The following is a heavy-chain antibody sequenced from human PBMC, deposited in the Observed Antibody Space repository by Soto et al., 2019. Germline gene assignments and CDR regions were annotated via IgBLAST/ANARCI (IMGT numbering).Heavy chain of an antibody. D-gene: IGHD6-19*01. CDR3: AKDLGYSSGWYRVDY. Sequence: ASVKVSCKASGYTFTSYYMHWVRQAPGQGLEWMGIINPSGGSTSYAQKFQGRVTMTRDTSTSTVYMELSSLRAEDTAVYYCAKDLGYSSGWYRVDYWGQGTMVTVSS. CDR2: INPSGGST. V-gene: IGHV1-46*01. CDR1: GYTFTSYY. J-gene: IGHJ4*02.